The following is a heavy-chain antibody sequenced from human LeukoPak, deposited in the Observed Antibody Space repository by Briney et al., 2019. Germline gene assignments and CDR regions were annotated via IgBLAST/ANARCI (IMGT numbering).Heavy chain of an antibody. CDR2: ISGSGGST. Sequence: EGALRLSCAASGFTFSGYAMSWVRQAPGKGLEWVSAISGSGGSTYYADSVKGRFTISRDNSKNTLYLQMNSLRAEDTAVYYCAKQDPVVVTATCWYYFDYWGQGTLVTVSS. J-gene: IGHJ4*02. D-gene: IGHD2-21*02. CDR3: AKQDPVVVTATCWYYFDY. CDR1: GFTFSGYA. V-gene: IGHV3-23*01.